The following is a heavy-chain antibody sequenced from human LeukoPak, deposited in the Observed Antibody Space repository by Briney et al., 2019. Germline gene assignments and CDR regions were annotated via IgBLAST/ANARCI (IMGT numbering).Heavy chain of an antibody. J-gene: IGHJ4*02. Sequence: PGGSLRLSCAASGFTFSSFPMNWVRQAPGKGLEWLSYISAPTTIFYTDSVKGRFTISRDNAKNSLFLQMDSLTAEDTAVYYCVRAPGLPDRPKNPDYWGQGTLVTVSS. CDR3: VRAPGLPDRPKNPDY. V-gene: IGHV3-48*01. CDR2: ISAPTTI. D-gene: IGHD6-6*01. CDR1: GFTFSSFP.